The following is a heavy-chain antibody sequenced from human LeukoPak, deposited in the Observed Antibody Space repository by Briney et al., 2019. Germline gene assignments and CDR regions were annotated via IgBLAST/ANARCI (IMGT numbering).Heavy chain of an antibody. CDR1: GFTFSSYA. V-gene: IGHV3-30-3*01. CDR3: ARETYQSMVWWQAHY. Sequence: PGGSLRLSCAASGFTFSSYAMHWVRQAPGKGLEWVAVISYDGSNKYYADSVKGRFTISRDNSKNTLYLQMNSLRPEDTAVYYCARETYQSMVWWQAHYWGQGTLVTVSS. D-gene: IGHD1-26*01. CDR2: ISYDGSNK. J-gene: IGHJ4*02.